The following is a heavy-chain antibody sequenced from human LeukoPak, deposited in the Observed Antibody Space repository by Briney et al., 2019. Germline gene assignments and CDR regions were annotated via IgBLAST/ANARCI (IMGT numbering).Heavy chain of an antibody. Sequence: ASVKVSCKASGYTFTGYYMHWVRRAPGQGLEWMGRIIPNSGGTNYAQKFQGRVTMTRDTSISTAYMELSRLRSDDTAVYYCARDPLSYSSGWYYFDYWGQGTLVTVSS. CDR2: IIPNSGGT. V-gene: IGHV1-2*06. D-gene: IGHD6-19*01. J-gene: IGHJ4*02. CDR1: GYTFTGYY. CDR3: ARDPLSYSSGWYYFDY.